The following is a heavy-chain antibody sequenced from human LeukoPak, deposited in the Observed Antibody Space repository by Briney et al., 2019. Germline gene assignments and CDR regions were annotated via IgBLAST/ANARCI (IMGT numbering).Heavy chain of an antibody. D-gene: IGHD3-22*01. Sequence: ASVKVSCKASGYTFTSYYMHWVRQAPGKGLEWMGLVDPEDGETIYAEKFQGRVTITADTSTDTAYMELSSLRSEDTAVYYCATDPSDSSGHDAFDIWGQGTMVTVSS. CDR2: VDPEDGET. J-gene: IGHJ3*02. CDR3: ATDPSDSSGHDAFDI. CDR1: GYTFTSYY. V-gene: IGHV1-69-2*01.